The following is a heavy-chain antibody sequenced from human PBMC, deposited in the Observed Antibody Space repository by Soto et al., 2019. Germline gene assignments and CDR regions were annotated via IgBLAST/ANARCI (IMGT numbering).Heavy chain of an antibody. D-gene: IGHD3-10*02. CDR1: RGAFGDYW. J-gene: IGHJ5*01. V-gene: IGHV3-74*01. CDR3: ARDVPLNWFES. Sequence: EVPLVESGGGLVQPGGSLRLSCEASRGAFGDYWMHWVLQAPGKGLVWVSRINRDANDIIYADSVKGRFTASRDNAKHMVFLQMNSLRVEDTAVYYCARDVPLNWFESWGQGTLVTVSS. CDR2: INRDANDI.